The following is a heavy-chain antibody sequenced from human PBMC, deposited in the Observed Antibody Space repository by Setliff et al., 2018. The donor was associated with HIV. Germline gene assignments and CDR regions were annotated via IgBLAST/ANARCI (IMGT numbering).Heavy chain of an antibody. CDR2: FYYSGSS. CDR1: GDPISRRIYY. V-gene: IGHV4-39*01. J-gene: IGHJ4*02. D-gene: IGHD2-2*01. Sequence: SETLSPTCTVSGDPISRRIYYWGWIRQPPGKGLEWIGNFYYSGSSHYNPSLKSRVTISVDTSKNQFSLKLISVSAADTAVYYCAKLLPAADMAREIDSWGQGTLVTVS. CDR3: AKLLPAADMAREIDS.